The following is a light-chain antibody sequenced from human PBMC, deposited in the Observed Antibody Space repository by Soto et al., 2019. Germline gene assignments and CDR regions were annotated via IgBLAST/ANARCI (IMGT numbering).Light chain of an antibody. V-gene: IGKV3D-15*01. CDR1: QSVSSN. J-gene: IGKJ5*01. CDR2: GAS. Sequence: IVLTLSPATLSXSXGXRGTRACRASQSVSSNLAWHQQRPGQAPRLLIYGASTRATGVPARFSGGGSGTEFTLTITRLQSEDFAVYWCQQYNNWPLTFGPGTRLEI. CDR3: QQYNNWPLT.